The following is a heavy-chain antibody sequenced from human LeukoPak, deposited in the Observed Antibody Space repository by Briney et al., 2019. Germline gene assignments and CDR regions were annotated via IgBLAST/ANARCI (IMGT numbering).Heavy chain of an antibody. CDR2: IYYSGST. D-gene: IGHD3-3*01. J-gene: IGHJ5*02. V-gene: IGHV4-59*01. Sequence: SETLSLTCTVSGGSISSYYWSWIRQPPGKGLEWIGYIYYSGSTNYNPSLKSRVTISVDTSKNQFSLKLSSVTAADTAVYYCARGRKNFWSGYPPCWFDPWGQGTLVTVSS. CDR3: ARGRKNFWSGYPPCWFDP. CDR1: GGSISSYY.